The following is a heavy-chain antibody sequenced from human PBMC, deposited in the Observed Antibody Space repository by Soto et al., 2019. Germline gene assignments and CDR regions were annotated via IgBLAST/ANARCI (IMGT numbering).Heavy chain of an antibody. D-gene: IGHD3-3*01. V-gene: IGHV3-30-3*01. J-gene: IGHJ4*02. CDR2: ISYDGSNK. CDR1: GFTFSSYA. CDR3: ARITLPPGHYDFWIGGLDY. Sequence: GGSLRLSCAASGFTFSSYAMHWVRQAPGKGLEWVAVISYDGSNKYYADSVKGRFTISRDNSKNKLYLQMNSLRAEDTAVYYCARITLPPGHYDFWIGGLDYWGQGTLVTVSS.